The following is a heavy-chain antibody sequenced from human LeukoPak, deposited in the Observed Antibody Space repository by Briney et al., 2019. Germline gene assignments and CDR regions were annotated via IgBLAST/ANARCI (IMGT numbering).Heavy chain of an antibody. CDR1: GFTFDDYA. CDR2: ISWNSGSI. J-gene: IGHJ4*02. V-gene: IGHV3-9*01. Sequence: PGGSLRLSCAASGFTFDDYAMHWVRQAPGKGLEWVSGISWNSGSIGYADSVKGRFTISRDNAKNSLYLQMNSLRAEDTALYYCARGAHYDILTGSSFDYWGQGTLVTVSS. D-gene: IGHD3-9*01. CDR3: ARGAHYDILTGSSFDY.